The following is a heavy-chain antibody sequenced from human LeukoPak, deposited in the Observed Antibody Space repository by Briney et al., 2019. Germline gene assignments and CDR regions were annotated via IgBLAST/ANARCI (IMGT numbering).Heavy chain of an antibody. Sequence: GGSLRLSCAASGFTFSSYAMSWVRQAPGKGLEWVSVIYSGGSTYYADSVKGRFTISRDNSKNTLYLQMNSLRAEDTAVYYCARDQAHYYGSGSSRYYYYYGMDVWGQGTTVTVSS. CDR2: IYSGGST. J-gene: IGHJ6*02. CDR3: ARDQAHYYGSGSSRYYYYYGMDV. CDR1: GFTFSSYA. D-gene: IGHD3-10*01. V-gene: IGHV3-66*01.